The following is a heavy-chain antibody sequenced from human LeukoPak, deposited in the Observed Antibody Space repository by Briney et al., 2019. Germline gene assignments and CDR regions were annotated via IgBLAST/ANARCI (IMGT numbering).Heavy chain of an antibody. CDR3: AKVGLRLGELSLYLDYFDY. J-gene: IGHJ4*02. Sequence: PGGSLRLSCAASGFTFSSYGMHWVRQAPGKGLEWVAFIRYDGSNKYYADSVKGRLTISRDNSKNTLYLQMNSLRAEDTAVYYCAKVGLRLGELSLYLDYFDYWGQGTLVTVSS. V-gene: IGHV3-30*02. D-gene: IGHD3-16*02. CDR1: GFTFSSYG. CDR2: IRYDGSNK.